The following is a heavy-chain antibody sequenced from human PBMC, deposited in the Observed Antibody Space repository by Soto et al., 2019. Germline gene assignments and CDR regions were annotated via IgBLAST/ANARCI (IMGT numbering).Heavy chain of an antibody. V-gene: IGHV1-3*01. CDR2: INAGNGNT. D-gene: IGHD2-2*01. CDR1: GYTFTSYA. J-gene: IGHJ6*02. Sequence: SGKVSFKASGYTFTSYAMHWVRQAPGQRLEWMGWINAGNGNTKYSQKFQGRVTITRDTSASTAYMELSSLRSEDTAVYYCARAGIVVVPAAYYYYGMDVWGQGTTVTVSS. CDR3: ARAGIVVVPAAYYYYGMDV.